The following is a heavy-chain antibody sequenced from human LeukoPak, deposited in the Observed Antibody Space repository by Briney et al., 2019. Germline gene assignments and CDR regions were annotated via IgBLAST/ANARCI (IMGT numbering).Heavy chain of an antibody. D-gene: IGHD6-13*01. CDR3: ARIHYSSSWYLIDP. J-gene: IGHJ5*02. CDR2: INPNSGGT. CDR1: GYTFTGYY. V-gene: IGHV1-2*02. Sequence: ASVKVSCKASGYTFTGYYMHWVRQAPGQGLEWMGWINPNSGGTNYAQKFQGRVTMTRDTSISTAYMELSRLRSEDTAVYYCARIHYSSSWYLIDPWGQGTLVTVSS.